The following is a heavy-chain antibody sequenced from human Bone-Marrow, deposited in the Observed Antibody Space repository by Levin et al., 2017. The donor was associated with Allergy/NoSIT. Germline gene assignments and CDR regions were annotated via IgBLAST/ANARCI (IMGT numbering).Heavy chain of an antibody. CDR1: GFSFSSSE. CDR3: ARDVGAAAVGPSFYDY. CDR2: ISSSAINI. Sequence: GGSLRLSCAASGFSFSSSEMNWVRQTPGKGLEWLSYISSSAINIYYADSVKGRFTISRDNAKNSLYLHIHNLRVEDTATYYCARDVGAAAVGPSFYDYWGQGTRVTVSS. D-gene: IGHD3-3*02. J-gene: IGHJ4*02. V-gene: IGHV3-48*03.